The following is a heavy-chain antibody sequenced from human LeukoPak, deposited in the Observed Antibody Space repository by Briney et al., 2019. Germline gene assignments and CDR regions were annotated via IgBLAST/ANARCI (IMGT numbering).Heavy chain of an antibody. J-gene: IGHJ4*02. D-gene: IGHD2-21*02. V-gene: IGHV1-3*03. Sequence: ASVKLSCKASGYTFTSYAMHWVRQAPGQRLEWMGWINAGNGNTKYSQEFQGRVTITRDTSASTAYMELSSLRSEDMAVYYCARVGPLAYCGGDCYFALDYWGQGTLVTVSS. CDR3: ARVGPLAYCGGDCYFALDY. CDR2: INAGNGNT. CDR1: GYTFTSYA.